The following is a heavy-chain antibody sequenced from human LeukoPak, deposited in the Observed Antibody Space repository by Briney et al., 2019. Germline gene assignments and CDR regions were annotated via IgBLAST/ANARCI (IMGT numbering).Heavy chain of an antibody. CDR3: AGLRITIFGVVPTDY. D-gene: IGHD3-3*01. V-gene: IGHV4-34*01. CDR1: GGSFSGYY. CDR2: INHSGST. J-gene: IGHJ4*02. Sequence: PSETLSLTCAVYGGSFSGYYWSWIRQPPGKGLEWIGEINHSGSTNYNPSLKSRVTISVDTSKNQFSLKLSSVTAADTAVYYCAGLRITIFGVVPTDYWGQGTPVTVSS.